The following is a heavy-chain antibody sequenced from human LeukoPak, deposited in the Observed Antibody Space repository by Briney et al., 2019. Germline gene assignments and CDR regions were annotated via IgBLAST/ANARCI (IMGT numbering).Heavy chain of an antibody. V-gene: IGHV3-30-3*01. CDR2: ISYDGSSK. Sequence: GRSLRLSCAASGFTFSSYAMHWARQAPGKGLEWVAVISYDGSSKYYADSVKGRFTISRDNSINALYLQMNSLRLDDTAVYYCAKEGTSLYYFDYWGQGTLVTVSS. CDR3: AKEGTSLYYFDY. CDR1: GFTFSSYA. D-gene: IGHD1-1*01. J-gene: IGHJ4*02.